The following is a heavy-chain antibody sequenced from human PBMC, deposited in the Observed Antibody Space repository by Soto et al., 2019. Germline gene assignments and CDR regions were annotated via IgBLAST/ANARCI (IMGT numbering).Heavy chain of an antibody. J-gene: IGHJ4*02. Sequence: QVQLQESGPGLVKSSETLSLTCTVSGGSVSSEHYYWNWIRQAPGKGLAWIGYFFYTGSTNYNPSLESRLTMSVDMSKNHFSLKLSSVTAADTAVYYCAGGTDGKKVAYWGQGTLVTVSS. CDR3: AGGTDGKKVAY. V-gene: IGHV4-61*03. CDR1: GGSVSSEHYY. D-gene: IGHD5-12*01. CDR2: FFYTGST.